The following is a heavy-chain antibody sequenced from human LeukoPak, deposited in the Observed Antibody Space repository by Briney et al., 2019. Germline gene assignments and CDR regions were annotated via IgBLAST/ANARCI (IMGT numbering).Heavy chain of an antibody. V-gene: IGHV3-7*01. CDR3: ARGVPYASWSGPHYSDY. CDR1: GFNFNSYT. J-gene: IGHJ4*02. Sequence: GGSLRLSCAASGFNFNSYTMNWVRQAPGKGLEWVANIKQDGSQKYYVDSVKGRFSISRDNAKNSLYLQMNSLRAEDTAVYYCARGVPYASWSGPHYSDYWGQGTLVTVSS. CDR2: IKQDGSQK. D-gene: IGHD3-3*01.